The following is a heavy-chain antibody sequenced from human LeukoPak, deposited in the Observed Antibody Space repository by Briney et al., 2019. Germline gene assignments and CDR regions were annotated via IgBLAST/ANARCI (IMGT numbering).Heavy chain of an antibody. CDR2: INAGNGDT. Sequence: ASVKVSCKASGYIFSSYAMHWVRQAPGQRPEWMGWINAGNGDTKYSQKSQGRVTITRDTSTSTAYMELSSLRSEDTAVYYCARATIFGVVIRSSDAFDIWGQGTMVTVSS. CDR3: ARATIFGVVIRSSDAFDI. J-gene: IGHJ3*02. V-gene: IGHV1-3*01. CDR1: GYIFSSYA. D-gene: IGHD3-3*01.